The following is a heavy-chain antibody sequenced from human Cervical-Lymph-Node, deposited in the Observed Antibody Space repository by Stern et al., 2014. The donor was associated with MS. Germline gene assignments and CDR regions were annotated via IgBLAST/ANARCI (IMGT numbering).Heavy chain of an antibody. Sequence: VQLVQSGAEVKKPGASVKVSCKASGYTFTDYYMHWVRQAPGQGLEWMGWINPNSGDTNYAQKFQNWVTMTRDTSIRTGYMGLSRLTFDDPAVYYCGRNYYYGLDLWGQGTTVTVSS. CDR1: GYTFTDYY. CDR3: GRNYYYGLDL. J-gene: IGHJ6*02. CDR2: INPNSGDT. V-gene: IGHV1-2*04.